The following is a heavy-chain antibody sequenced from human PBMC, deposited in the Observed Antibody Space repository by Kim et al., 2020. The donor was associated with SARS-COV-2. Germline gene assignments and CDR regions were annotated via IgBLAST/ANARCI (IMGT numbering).Heavy chain of an antibody. Sequence: SETLSLTCTVSGGSISSSSYYWGWIRQPPGKGLEWIGSIYYSGSTYYNPSLKSRVTISVDTSKNQFSLKLSSVTAADTAVYYCARAVDGQQLVGYYYYYYGMDVWGQGTTVTVSS. J-gene: IGHJ6*02. D-gene: IGHD6-13*01. V-gene: IGHV4-39*01. CDR1: GGSISSSSYY. CDR2: IYYSGST. CDR3: ARAVDGQQLVGYYYYYYGMDV.